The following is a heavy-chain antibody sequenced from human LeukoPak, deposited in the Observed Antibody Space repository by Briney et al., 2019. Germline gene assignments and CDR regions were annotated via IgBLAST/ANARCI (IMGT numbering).Heavy chain of an antibody. CDR2: IIPIFGTA. J-gene: IGHJ6*03. D-gene: IGHD2-2*01. Sequence: GASVKVSCKASGYTFTGYYMHWVRQAPGQGLEWMGGIIPIFGTANYAQKFQGRVTITTDESTSTAYMELSSLRSEDTAVYYCARSGNVVPAAIPPAPVVGYYYMDVWGKGTTVTVSS. V-gene: IGHV1-69*05. CDR3: ARSGNVVPAAIPPAPVVGYYYMDV. CDR1: GYTFTGYY.